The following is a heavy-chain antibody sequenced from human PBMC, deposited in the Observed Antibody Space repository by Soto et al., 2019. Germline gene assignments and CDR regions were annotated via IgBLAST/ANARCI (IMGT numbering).Heavy chain of an antibody. D-gene: IGHD1-26*01. V-gene: IGHV4-30-2*05. CDR1: GGYISSGGYS. J-gene: IGHJ5*01. CDR2: IYHSGST. CDR3: ARNTTTVGWFDS. Sequence: TSETLSLTCAVSGGYISSGGYSWSWIRQPPGKGLEWIGYIYHSGSTYYNPSLKSRVTISVDTSKNHFSLKLNSVTAADTAVYYCARNTTTVGWFDSWGPGTLVTVSS.